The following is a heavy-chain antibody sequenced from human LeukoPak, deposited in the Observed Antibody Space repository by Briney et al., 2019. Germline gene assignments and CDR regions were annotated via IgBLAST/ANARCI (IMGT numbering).Heavy chain of an antibody. Sequence: ASVKVSCKASGYTFTSYGISWVRQAPGQGLEWMGWISVYNGNTNYVQKLQGRVTMTTDTSTSTAYMELRSLRSDDTAVYYCARDVDPYYFDSSGLLGSFDIWGQGTMVTVSS. J-gene: IGHJ3*02. CDR2: ISVYNGNT. CDR3: ARDVDPYYFDSSGLLGSFDI. D-gene: IGHD3-22*01. V-gene: IGHV1-18*01. CDR1: GYTFTSYG.